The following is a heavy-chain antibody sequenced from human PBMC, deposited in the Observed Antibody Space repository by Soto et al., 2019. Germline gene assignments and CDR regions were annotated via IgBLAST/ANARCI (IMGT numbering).Heavy chain of an antibody. V-gene: IGHV4-30-4*01. CDR1: GGSISSGDYY. J-gene: IGHJ3*02. CDR3: DREVHRYDIPLAFDI. CDR2: IYYSGST. D-gene: IGHD3-22*01. Sequence: QVQLQESGPGLVKPSQTLSLTCTVSGGSISSGDYYWSWIRQPPGKGLEWIGYIYYSGSTYYNPSLKFRVTISVDTSKTQFSLKLGSVTAADTAVYYCDREVHRYDIPLAFDIWGQGTMVTVSS.